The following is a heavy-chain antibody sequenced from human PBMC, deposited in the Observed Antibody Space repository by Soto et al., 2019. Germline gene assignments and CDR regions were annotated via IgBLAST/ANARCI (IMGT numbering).Heavy chain of an antibody. CDR3: AREGVYESFDP. Sequence: SETLSLTCAVYGGSFSGYYWSWIRQPPGKGLEWIGEINHSGSTNYNPSLKSRVTISVDTSKNQFSLKLSSVTAADTAVYYCAREGVYESFDPWGQGTLVTVSS. J-gene: IGHJ5*02. D-gene: IGHD5-12*01. CDR1: GGSFSGYY. CDR2: INHSGST. V-gene: IGHV4-34*01.